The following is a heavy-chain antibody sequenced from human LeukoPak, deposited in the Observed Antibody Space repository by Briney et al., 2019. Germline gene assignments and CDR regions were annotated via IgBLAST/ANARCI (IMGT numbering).Heavy chain of an antibody. D-gene: IGHD6-19*01. V-gene: IGHV3-30*04. J-gene: IGHJ3*02. Sequence: GGSLRLSCAASGLSFSGYAMHWVRQAPGKGLEWLSLISYDGSSTYYADAVKGRFTIYRDNSNNTLYLQMNSLRAEDTAVYYCARDRYSSGWYGAFDIWGQGTMVTVSS. CDR1: GLSFSGYA. CDR3: ARDRYSSGWYGAFDI. CDR2: ISYDGSST.